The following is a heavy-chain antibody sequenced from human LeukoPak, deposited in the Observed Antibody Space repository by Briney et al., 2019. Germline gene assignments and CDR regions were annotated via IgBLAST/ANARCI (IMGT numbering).Heavy chain of an antibody. CDR3: ASGYDFSSGSKRGFDY. Sequence: GGALRLSCAASGFTFTNYGMNWVRQAPGKGLEWVSYISSGGSDIYYADSVKGRFTISRDSDKRSVFLQMTSLRAEDTALYYCASGYDFSSGSKRGFDYWGQGTLVTVSS. D-gene: IGHD3-3*01. CDR1: GFTFTNYG. J-gene: IGHJ4*02. CDR2: ISSGGSDI. V-gene: IGHV3-48*01.